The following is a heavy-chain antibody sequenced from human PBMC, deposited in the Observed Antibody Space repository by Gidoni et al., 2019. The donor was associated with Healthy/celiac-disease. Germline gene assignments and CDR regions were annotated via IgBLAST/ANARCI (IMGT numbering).Heavy chain of an antibody. CDR2: ISSSSSYI. J-gene: IGHJ4*02. V-gene: IGHV3-21*01. Sequence: EVQLVESGGGLVKPGGSLRLSCAASGFTFSSYSMNWVRQAPGKGLEWVSSISSSSSYIYYADSVKGRFTISRDNAKNSLYLQMNSLRAEDTAVYYCARDLGYCSGGSCHPPYYFDYWGQGTLVTVSS. CDR1: GFTFSSYS. CDR3: ARDLGYCSGGSCHPPYYFDY. D-gene: IGHD2-15*01.